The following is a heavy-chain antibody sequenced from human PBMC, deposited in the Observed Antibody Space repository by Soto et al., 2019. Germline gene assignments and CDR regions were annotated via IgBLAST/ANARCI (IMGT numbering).Heavy chain of an antibody. D-gene: IGHD1-26*01. CDR3: ARDKWELPRYLFDY. CDR1: GFTFSSYG. J-gene: IGHJ4*02. V-gene: IGHV3-33*01. Sequence: LRLSCAASGFTFSSYGMHWVRQAPGKGLEWVAVIWYDGSNKYYADSVKGRFTISRDNSKNTLYLQMNSLRAEDTAVYYCARDKWELPRYLFDYWGQGTLVTVSS. CDR2: IWYDGSNK.